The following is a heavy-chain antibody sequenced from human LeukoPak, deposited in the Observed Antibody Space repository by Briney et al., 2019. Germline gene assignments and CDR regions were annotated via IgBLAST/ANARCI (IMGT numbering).Heavy chain of an antibody. CDR1: GGTFSSYA. D-gene: IGHD4-23*01. Sequence: SVKVSCKASGGTFSSYAISWVRQAPGQGLEWMGRIIPIFGTANYAQKFQGRVAITTDESTSTAYMELSSLRSEDTAVYYCARDHDYGGNLDYWGQGTLVTVSS. J-gene: IGHJ4*02. CDR3: ARDHDYGGNLDY. V-gene: IGHV1-69*05. CDR2: IIPIFGTA.